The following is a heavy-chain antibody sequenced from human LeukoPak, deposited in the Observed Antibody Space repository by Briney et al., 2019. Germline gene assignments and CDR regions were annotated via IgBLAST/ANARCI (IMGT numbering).Heavy chain of an antibody. Sequence: ASVKVSCKASGYTLTRYYMHWVRQAPGQGLQWMGIINPSGGSTSYAQKFQGRVTMTRDTSTSTVYMELSSLRSEDTAVYYCARVIGYSSSWYYFDYWGQGTLVTVSS. CDR3: ARVIGYSSSWYYFDY. CDR2: INPSGGST. J-gene: IGHJ4*02. D-gene: IGHD6-13*01. V-gene: IGHV1-46*01. CDR1: GYTLTRYY.